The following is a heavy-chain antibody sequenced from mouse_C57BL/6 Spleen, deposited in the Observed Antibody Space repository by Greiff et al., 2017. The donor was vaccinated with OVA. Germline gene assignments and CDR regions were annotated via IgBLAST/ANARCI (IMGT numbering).Heavy chain of an antibody. D-gene: IGHD2-1*01. J-gene: IGHJ4*01. CDR3: TEGYDGNNYNAMDY. CDR1: GYTFTDYE. CDR2: IDPETGGT. V-gene: IGHV1-15*01. Sequence: VQLQQSGAELVRPGASVTLSCKASGYTFTDYELHWVKQTPVHGLEWIGAIDPETGGTAYNQKFKGKAILTADKSSSTAYMELRSLTSEDSAVYYYTEGYDGNNYNAMDYWGQGTSVTVSS.